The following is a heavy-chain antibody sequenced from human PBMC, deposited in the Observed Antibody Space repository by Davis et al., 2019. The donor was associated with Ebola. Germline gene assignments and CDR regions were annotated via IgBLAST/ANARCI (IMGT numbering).Heavy chain of an antibody. J-gene: IGHJ4*02. CDR2: IHDSGST. D-gene: IGHD3-22*01. V-gene: IGHV4-59*06. CDR3: ARGPVGHYYDSSGYYSVPRFFDY. Sequence: SETLSLTCTVSGGSISSYYWSWIRQPPGKGLEWIGYIHDSGSTYYNPSLKSRVTISVDTSNNQFTLKLSSVTAADTAVFYCARGPVGHYYDSSGYYSVPRFFDYWGQGTLVTVSS. CDR1: GGSISSYY.